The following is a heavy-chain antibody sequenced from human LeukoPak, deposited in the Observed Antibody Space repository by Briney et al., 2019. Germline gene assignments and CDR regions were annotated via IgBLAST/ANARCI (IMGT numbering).Heavy chain of an antibody. Sequence: GGSLRLSCAASGFTFSNAWMNWVRQAPGKGLEWVGRIKTKTGGGTTDYAAPVKGRFTISRDDSKNTLFLQMNSLKTEDTAVYNCPTNAAFDIWCQGTMVTVYS. V-gene: IGHV3-15*01. CDR2: IKTKTGGGTT. CDR3: PTNAAFDI. CDR1: GFTFSNAW. J-gene: IGHJ3*02.